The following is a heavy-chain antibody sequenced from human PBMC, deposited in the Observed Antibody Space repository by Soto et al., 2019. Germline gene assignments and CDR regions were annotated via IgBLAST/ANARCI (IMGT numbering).Heavy chain of an antibody. J-gene: IGHJ4*02. V-gene: IGHV3-15*01. CDR2: IKSKTDGGTT. CDR1: GLTFSNAW. CDR3: TTDDPINKN. Sequence: GGSLRLSCAASGLTFSNAWTSWVRQAPGKGLEWVGRIKSKTDGGTTDYAAPAKGRFTISRDDSKNTLFLQMNSLKTEDTAVYYCTTDDPINKNWGQGTLVTVSS.